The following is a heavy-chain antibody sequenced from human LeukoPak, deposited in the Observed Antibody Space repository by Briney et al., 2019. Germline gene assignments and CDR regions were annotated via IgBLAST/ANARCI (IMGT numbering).Heavy chain of an antibody. J-gene: IGHJ3*02. Sequence: SETLSLTCTVSGGSISSHFWSWIRQPPGKGLEWIAYIYYSGSTDYSGSTDYNPSPKSRVTISVDTSKKQFSLKLSSVTAGDTAVYYCARQTMTTADAFDIWGQGTTVTVSS. CDR1: GGSISSHF. V-gene: IGHV4-59*08. CDR2: IYYSGSTDYSGST. D-gene: IGHD4-17*01. CDR3: ARQTMTTADAFDI.